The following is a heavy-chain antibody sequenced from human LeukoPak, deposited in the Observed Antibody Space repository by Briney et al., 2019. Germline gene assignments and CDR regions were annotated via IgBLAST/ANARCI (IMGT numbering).Heavy chain of an antibody. CDR1: GGTFSSYA. V-gene: IGHV1-69*05. CDR2: IIPIFGTA. Sequence: SVKVSCKASGGTFSSYAISWVRQAPGQGLEWMGGIIPIFGTANYAQKFQGRVTITTDESTSTAYMELSSLRSEDPAVYYCARVGRNYYDSSGYYPHYYYYYYMDVWGKGTTVTVSS. J-gene: IGHJ6*03. CDR3: ARVGRNYYDSSGYYPHYYYYYYMDV. D-gene: IGHD3-22*01.